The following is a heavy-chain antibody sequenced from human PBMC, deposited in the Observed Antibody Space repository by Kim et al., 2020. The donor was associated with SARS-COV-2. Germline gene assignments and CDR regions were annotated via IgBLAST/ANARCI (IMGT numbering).Heavy chain of an antibody. Sequence: GGSLRLSCAASGFTFSSYGMHWVRQAPGKGLEWVAVISYDGSNKYYADSVKGRFTISRDNSKNTLYLQMNSLRAEDTAVYYCAKDSRSGRSTIDYYYGMDVWGQGTTVTVSS. CDR1: GFTFSSYG. CDR3: AKDSRSGRSTIDYYYGMDV. CDR2: ISYDGSNK. J-gene: IGHJ6*02. D-gene: IGHD6-19*01. V-gene: IGHV3-30*18.